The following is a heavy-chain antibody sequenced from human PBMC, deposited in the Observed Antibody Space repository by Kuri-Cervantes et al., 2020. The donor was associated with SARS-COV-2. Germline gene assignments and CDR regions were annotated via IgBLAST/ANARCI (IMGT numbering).Heavy chain of an antibody. Sequence: SETLSLTCTVSGGSISSYYWSWIRQLPGKGLEWIGYIYYSGSTNYNPSLKSRVTISVDTSKNQFSLKLSSVTAADTAVYYCARGDCSGGSCYGMDVWGQGTTVTVSS. CDR1: GGSISSYY. J-gene: IGHJ6*02. D-gene: IGHD2-15*01. V-gene: IGHV4-59*01. CDR3: ARGDCSGGSCYGMDV. CDR2: IYYSGST.